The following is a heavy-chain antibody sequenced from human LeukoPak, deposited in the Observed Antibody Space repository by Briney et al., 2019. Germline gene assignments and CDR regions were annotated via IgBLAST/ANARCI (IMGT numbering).Heavy chain of an antibody. D-gene: IGHD3-10*01. Sequence: GGSLRLSCAASGFTVSSNYMSWVRQAPGKGLEWVPVIYSGGSTYYADSVKGRFTISRDNSKNTLYLQMNSLRAEDTAVYYCARVSGSGSYKSFDYWGQGTLVTVSS. CDR3: ARVSGSGSYKSFDY. V-gene: IGHV3-53*01. J-gene: IGHJ4*02. CDR2: IYSGGST. CDR1: GFTVSSNY.